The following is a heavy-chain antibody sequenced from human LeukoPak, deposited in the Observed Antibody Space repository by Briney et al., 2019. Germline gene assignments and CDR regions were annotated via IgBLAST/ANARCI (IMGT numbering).Heavy chain of an antibody. CDR1: GGSISTYY. Sequence: PSETLSLTCSVSGGSISTYYWTWIRQPPGKGLEWIGRIYTSGSTNYNRSLKSRVTMSVDTSKNQFSLKLSSVTAADTAVYYCAREQYQLLASEYYYYYYMDVWGKGTTVTISS. CDR2: IYTSGST. CDR3: AREQYQLLASEYYYYYYMDV. J-gene: IGHJ6*03. D-gene: IGHD2-2*01. V-gene: IGHV4-4*07.